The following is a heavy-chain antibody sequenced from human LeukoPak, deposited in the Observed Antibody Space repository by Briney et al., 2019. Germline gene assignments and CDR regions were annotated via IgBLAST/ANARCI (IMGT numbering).Heavy chain of an antibody. D-gene: IGHD6-6*01. V-gene: IGHV2-5*02. CDR1: GFSLSTSGVG. CDR3: ARSPYSSSSIDY. CDR2: IYWDDDK. Sequence: SGPTLVKPPQTLTLTCTLSGFSLSTSGVGVGWIRQPPGKALEWLALIYWDDDKRYSPSLKSRLTITKDTSKNQVVLTMTNMDPVDTATYYCARSPYSSSSIDYWGQGTLVTVSS. J-gene: IGHJ4*02.